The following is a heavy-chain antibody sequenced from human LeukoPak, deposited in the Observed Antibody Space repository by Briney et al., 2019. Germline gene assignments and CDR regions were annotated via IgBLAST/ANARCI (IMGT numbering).Heavy chain of an antibody. CDR3: ARVHFWSGYSYYFDH. CDR2: IYYSGST. D-gene: IGHD3-3*02. Sequence: SETLSLTCTVSDGSLSSFYWGWIRQPPGKGLEWIGYIYYSGSTNYNPSLKSRVTISVDMSKNQFSLKLRSVTAADTAVYYCARVHFWSGYSYYFDHWGQGTLVTVSS. CDR1: DGSLSSFY. V-gene: IGHV4-59*01. J-gene: IGHJ4*02.